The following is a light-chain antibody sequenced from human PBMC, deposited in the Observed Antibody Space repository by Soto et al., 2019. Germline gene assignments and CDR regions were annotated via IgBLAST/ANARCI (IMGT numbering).Light chain of an antibody. Sequence: QSALTQPASVACSPGQSSTISCTGTSSDISYYNYVSWFQQHAGKAPKLIISEVTNRCSGVSNRFSGSKSGNTASLTLSGLQAEDEAHYYCSSYTTRGTYVFGTGTKVTVL. CDR3: SSYTTRGTYV. V-gene: IGLV2-14*01. J-gene: IGLJ1*01. CDR2: EVT. CDR1: SSDISYYNY.